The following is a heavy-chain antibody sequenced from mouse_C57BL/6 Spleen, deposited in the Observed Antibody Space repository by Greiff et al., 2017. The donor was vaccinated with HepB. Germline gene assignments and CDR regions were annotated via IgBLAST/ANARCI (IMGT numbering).Heavy chain of an antibody. Sequence: QVQLQQSGAELAKPGASVKLSCKASGYTFTSYWMHWVKQRPGQGLEWIGYINPSSGYTKYNQKFKDKATLTADKSSSTAYMQLSSLTYEDSAVYYCARGEDGYYDAMDYWGQGTSVTVSS. D-gene: IGHD2-3*01. J-gene: IGHJ4*01. CDR2: INPSSGYT. CDR1: GYTFTSYW. CDR3: ARGEDGYYDAMDY. V-gene: IGHV1-7*01.